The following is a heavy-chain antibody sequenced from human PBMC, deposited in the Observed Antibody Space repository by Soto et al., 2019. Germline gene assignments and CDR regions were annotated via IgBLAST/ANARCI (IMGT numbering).Heavy chain of an antibody. CDR1: GFTLSSYS. Sequence: PGGSLRLSCAVSGFTLSSYSMNWVRQAPGKGLEWVSSSSSSDTYKYYADSVKGRFTISRDNAKNSLYLQMNSLRAEDTAVYYCARDYRDYGDFYMDVWGKGTTVTVSS. D-gene: IGHD4-17*01. V-gene: IGHV3-21*01. CDR2: SSSSDTYK. J-gene: IGHJ6*03. CDR3: ARDYRDYGDFYMDV.